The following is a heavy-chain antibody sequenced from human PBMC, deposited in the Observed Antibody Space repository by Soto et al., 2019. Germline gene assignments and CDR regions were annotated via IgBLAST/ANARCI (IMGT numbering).Heavy chain of an antibody. CDR1: GDSVSSNSAA. CDR3: ARDGEYYYGSGSWYGMDV. CDR2: TYYRSKWSN. D-gene: IGHD3-10*01. J-gene: IGHJ6*02. V-gene: IGHV6-1*01. Sequence: SQTLSLTCAISGDSVSSNSAAWNWIRQSPSRGLEWLGRTYYRSKWSNDYAVSVKSRITINPDTSKNQFSLQLNSVTPEDTAVYYCARDGEYYYGSGSWYGMDVWGQGTTVTVSS.